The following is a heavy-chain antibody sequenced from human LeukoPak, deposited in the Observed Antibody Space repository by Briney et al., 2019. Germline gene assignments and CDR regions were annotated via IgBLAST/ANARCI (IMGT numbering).Heavy chain of an antibody. CDR3: ARETLSTDYYGSGSYYNGWDY. CDR2: IIPIFGTA. D-gene: IGHD3-10*01. J-gene: IGHJ4*02. Sequence: SVKVSCKASGGTFSSYATSWVRQAPGQGLEWMGGIIPIFGTANYAQKFQGRVTITADESTSTVYMELSSLRSEDTAVYYCARETLSTDYYGSGSYYNGWDYWGQGTLVTVSS. V-gene: IGHV1-69*13. CDR1: GGTFSSYA.